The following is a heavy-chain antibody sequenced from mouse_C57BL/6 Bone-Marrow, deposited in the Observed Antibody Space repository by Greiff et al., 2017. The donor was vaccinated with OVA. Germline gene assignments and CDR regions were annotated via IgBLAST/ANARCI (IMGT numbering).Heavy chain of an antibody. J-gene: IGHJ1*03. D-gene: IGHD4-1*01. CDR3: ARKGNWDPLHFDV. V-gene: IGHV2-2*01. CDR2: IWSGGST. CDR1: GFSLTSYG. Sequence: VQLQQSGPGLVQPSQSLSITCTVSGFSLTSYGVHWVRQSPGKGLEWLGVIWSGGSTDYNAAFISRLSISKDNSKSQVFFKMNILQADDTAIYYCARKGNWDPLHFDVWGTGTTVTVSS.